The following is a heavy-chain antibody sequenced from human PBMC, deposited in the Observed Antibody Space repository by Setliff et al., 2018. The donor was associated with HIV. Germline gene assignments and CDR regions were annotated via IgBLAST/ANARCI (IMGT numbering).Heavy chain of an antibody. Sequence: PSETLSLTCTVSGGSISRGSYSWGWIRQPPGKGLEWIGSISYTGSTYHSPSLKSRVTIFVDTSKNQFSLKLSSVTAADTAVYYCARGSSFADIWGQGTTVTVSS. CDR2: ISYTGST. J-gene: IGHJ6*02. V-gene: IGHV4-39*01. D-gene: IGHD2-2*01. CDR3: ARGSSFADI. CDR1: GGSISRGSYS.